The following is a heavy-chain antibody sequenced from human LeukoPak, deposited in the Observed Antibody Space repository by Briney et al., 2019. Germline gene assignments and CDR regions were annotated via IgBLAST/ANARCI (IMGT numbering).Heavy chain of an antibody. CDR2: IIPIFGTA. D-gene: IGHD3-22*01. V-gene: IGHV1-69*05. J-gene: IGHJ6*03. CDR3: ARTHYYDSSGYYLSDIYYYYMDV. Sequence: ASVKVSCKASGGTFSSYAISWVRQAPGQGLEWMGGIIPIFGTANYAQKFQGRVTITTDESTSTAYMELSSLRSEDTAVYYCARTHYYDSSGYYLSDIYYYYMDVWAKGPRSPSP. CDR1: GGTFSSYA.